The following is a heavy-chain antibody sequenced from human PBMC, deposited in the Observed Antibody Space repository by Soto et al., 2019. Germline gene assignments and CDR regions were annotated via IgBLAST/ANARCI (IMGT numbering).Heavy chain of an antibody. CDR2: IYYSGTT. D-gene: IGHD1-7*01. CDR3: ARQADDWNYGVDY. CDR1: GGSIRSNSRY. J-gene: IGHJ4*02. Sequence: LETLSLTCTVSGGSIRSNSRYWGWVRQPPGKGLEYIGSIYYSGTTFYNPSLKSRVTISLDTSKNQFSLKLNSVTAADTSVYFCARQADDWNYGVDYWGQGMLVTGSS. V-gene: IGHV4-39*01.